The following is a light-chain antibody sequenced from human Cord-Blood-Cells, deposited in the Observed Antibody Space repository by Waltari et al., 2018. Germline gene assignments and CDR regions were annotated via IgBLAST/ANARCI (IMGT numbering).Light chain of an antibody. Sequence: DLLITESPLFLPVTPGEPGSIPCRYSQSLLHSNGYNYLDWYLQKPGQSPQLLIYLGSKRDSRVPDRFSGSGSGTDLTLKISRVEAEDVGVYYCMQALQTPWTFGQETKVEIK. J-gene: IGKJ1*01. CDR1: QSLLHSNGYNY. CDR3: MQALQTPWT. V-gene: IGKV2-28*01. CDR2: LGS.